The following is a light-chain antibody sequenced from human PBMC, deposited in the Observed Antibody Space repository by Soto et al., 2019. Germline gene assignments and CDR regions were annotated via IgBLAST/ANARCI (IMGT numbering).Light chain of an antibody. CDR2: DVN. V-gene: IGLV2-14*01. J-gene: IGLJ1*01. CDR1: SSDVGGYDY. CDR3: SSYAGSNSFV. Sequence: QSVLTQPASVSGSPGQSITISCTGTSSDVGGYDYVSWYQQLPGKAPKLLIYDVNNRPSGVSHRFSGSKSGNTASLTISGLQAEDEADYYCSSYAGSNSFVFAAGTKVTVL.